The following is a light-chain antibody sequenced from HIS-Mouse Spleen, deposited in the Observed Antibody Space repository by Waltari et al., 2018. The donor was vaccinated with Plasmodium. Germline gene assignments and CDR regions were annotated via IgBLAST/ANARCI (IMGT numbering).Light chain of an antibody. Sequence: DIQMTQSPSSLSASVGDRVTITCRASQSISSYLNWYQQKPGKAPKLLIYAASSLQSGVRSRFSGSGAGTDFTLTISSLQPEDVATYYCQQSYSTWTFGQGTKVEIK. CDR3: QQSYSTWT. CDR2: AAS. J-gene: IGKJ1*01. CDR1: QSISSY. V-gene: IGKV1-39*01.